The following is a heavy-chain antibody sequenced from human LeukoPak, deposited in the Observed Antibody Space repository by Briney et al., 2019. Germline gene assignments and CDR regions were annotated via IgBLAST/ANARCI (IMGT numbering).Heavy chain of an antibody. Sequence: ASVKVSCKVSGYTLTELSMQWVRQAPGKGLEWMGGFDPEDGETIYAQKFQGRVTMTEDTSTDTAYMELSSLRSEDTAVYYCARAKYNSGWYGAFDIWGQGTMVTASS. CDR1: GYTLTELS. CDR3: ARAKYNSGWYGAFDI. V-gene: IGHV1-24*01. D-gene: IGHD6-19*01. J-gene: IGHJ3*02. CDR2: FDPEDGET.